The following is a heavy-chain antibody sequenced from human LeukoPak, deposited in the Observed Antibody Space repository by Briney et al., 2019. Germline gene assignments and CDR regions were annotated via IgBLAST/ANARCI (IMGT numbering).Heavy chain of an antibody. CDR1: GFIFISYA. J-gene: IGHJ6*02. V-gene: IGHV3-30-3*01. D-gene: IGHD2-8*01. CDR3: ARGMVYVTPDYYGMDV. Sequence: GGPWSPSGEALGFIFISYAMPWFRQAPGKGWEGLEVFYYDGSNKYYADSVKGRFTISRDNSKNTLYLQMNSLRAEDTAVYYCARGMVYVTPDYYGMDVWGQGTTVTVSS. CDR2: FYYDGSNK.